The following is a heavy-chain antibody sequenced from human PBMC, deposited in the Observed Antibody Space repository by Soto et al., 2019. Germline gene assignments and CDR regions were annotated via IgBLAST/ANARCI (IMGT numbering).Heavy chain of an antibody. J-gene: IGHJ6*02. CDR2: INAGNGNT. Sequence: ASVKVSCKASGYTFSSYAMHWVRQAPGQRLEWMGWINAGNGNTKYSQKFQGRVTITRDTSASTAYMELSSLRSEDTAVYYCAREYLGSSSGGPRDYYYYGMDVWGQGTTVTVSS. V-gene: IGHV1-3*01. CDR1: GYTFSSYA. D-gene: IGHD6-6*01. CDR3: AREYLGSSSGGPRDYYYYGMDV.